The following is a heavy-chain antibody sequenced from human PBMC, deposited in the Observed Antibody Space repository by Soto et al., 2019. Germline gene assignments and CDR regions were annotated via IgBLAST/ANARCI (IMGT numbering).Heavy chain of an antibody. CDR2: ISYDGSNK. V-gene: IGHV3-30*18. J-gene: IGHJ5*02. CDR1: GFTFSRYG. CDR3: AKDIGMWLRINWFDP. D-gene: IGHD5-12*01. Sequence: QVQLVESGGGVVQPGRSLRLSCAASGFTFSRYGMHWVRQAPGKGLEWVAVISYDGSNKYYADSVKGRFTISRDNSKNTLYLQMNSLRAEDTAVYYCAKDIGMWLRINWFDPWGQGTLVTVSS.